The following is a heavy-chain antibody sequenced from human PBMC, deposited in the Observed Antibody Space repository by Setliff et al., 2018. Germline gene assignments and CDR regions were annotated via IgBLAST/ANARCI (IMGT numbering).Heavy chain of an antibody. CDR2: INHSGST. CDR3: AGSLGGFDY. Sequence: SETLSLTCTVSGGSISSSSNWWSWVRQPPGKGLEWIGEINHSGSTNYNPSLKSRVTISVDTSKNQFSLKLSSVTAADTAVYYCAGSLGGFDYWGQGTLVTVSS. D-gene: IGHD3-16*01. V-gene: IGHV4-4*02. CDR1: GGSISSSSNW. J-gene: IGHJ4*02.